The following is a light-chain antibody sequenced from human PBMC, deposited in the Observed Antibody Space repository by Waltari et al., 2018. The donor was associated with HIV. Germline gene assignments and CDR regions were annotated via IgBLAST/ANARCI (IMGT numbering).Light chain of an antibody. CDR3: QQANTFPLT. CDR1: QDVGNW. Sequence: DIRVTQSPSSVSASAGDRVTITCRASQDVGNWLAWVQQKPGRAPELLIYDISNLQSGVPSRFSGSGSGTDFTLTINSLQPEDFATYYCQQANTFPLTFGGGTKVEIK. V-gene: IGKV1-12*01. CDR2: DIS. J-gene: IGKJ4*01.